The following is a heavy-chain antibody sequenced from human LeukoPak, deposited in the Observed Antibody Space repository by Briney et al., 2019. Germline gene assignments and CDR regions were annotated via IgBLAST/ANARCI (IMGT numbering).Heavy chain of an antibody. CDR2: IYYSGST. CDR1: GGSISSYY. J-gene: IGHJ4*02. Sequence: WETLSLTCTVSGGSISSYYWSWIRQTPGKGLEWIGDIYYSGSTNYNPSLKSRVTISVDTSKNQSSLQLSSVTAADTAVYYCARHTDIAPLSSLKYWGQGTLVTVSS. V-gene: IGHV4-59*08. D-gene: IGHD6-13*01. CDR3: ARHTDIAPLSSLKY.